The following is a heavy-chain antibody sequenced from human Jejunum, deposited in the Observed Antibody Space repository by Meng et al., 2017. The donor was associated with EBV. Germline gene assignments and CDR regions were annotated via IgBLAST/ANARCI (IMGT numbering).Heavy chain of an antibody. CDR3: ARDRGVEDY. Sequence: QVQLQESGPGLVKPSGXLSLTCAVSGVSISTDNWWSWVRQPPGKGLEYIGEIHHSGSTKYNPSLKSRVTISVDKSNTHFSLKLSSVTAADTAVYYCARDRGVEDYWGQGTLGTVSS. D-gene: IGHD5-24*01. V-gene: IGHV4-4*02. CDR2: IHHSGST. CDR1: GVSISTDNW. J-gene: IGHJ4*02.